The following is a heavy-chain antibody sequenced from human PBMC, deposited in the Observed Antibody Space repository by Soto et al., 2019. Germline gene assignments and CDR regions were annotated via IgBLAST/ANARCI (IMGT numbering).Heavy chain of an antibody. D-gene: IGHD3-10*01. CDR1: GYSFNSHF. V-gene: IGHV1-46*02. CDR2: IDPNGGGTT. Sequence: QARLVQSGAAVRKPGASVTISCKASGYSFNSHFVHWVRQAPGQGLEWMAIIDPNGGGTTGHAEKFQCRVTLTRDTATSTMYMELRSLRSEDTAVYYCARSDYGLDVWGQGTTVTVSS. J-gene: IGHJ6*02. CDR3: ARSDYGLDV.